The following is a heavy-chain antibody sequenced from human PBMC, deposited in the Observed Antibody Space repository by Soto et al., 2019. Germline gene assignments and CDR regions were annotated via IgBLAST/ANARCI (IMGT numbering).Heavy chain of an antibody. V-gene: IGHV3-33*01. CDR2: IWYDGSNK. Sequence: QPGGSLRLSCAASGFTFSSYGMHWVRQAPGKGLEWVAVIWYDGSNKYYADSVKGRFTISRDNSKNTLYLQMNSLRAEDTAVYYCARLHSPGIYSSGWYDYWGQGTLVTVSS. J-gene: IGHJ4*02. D-gene: IGHD6-19*01. CDR1: GFTFSSYG. CDR3: ARLHSPGIYSSGWYDY.